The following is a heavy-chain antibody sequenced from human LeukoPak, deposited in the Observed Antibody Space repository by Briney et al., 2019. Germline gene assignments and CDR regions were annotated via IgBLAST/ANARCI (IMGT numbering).Heavy chain of an antibody. D-gene: IGHD2-2*01. CDR1: GGSISGYY. V-gene: IGHV4-34*01. CDR2: INHSGST. Sequence: SETLSLTCAVYGGSISGYYWSWIRQPPGKGLEWIGEINHSGSTYYNPSLKSRVTMSVDTSKNQFSLKLSSVTAADTAVYYCARAFGQLEDFDYWGQGTLVTVSS. CDR3: ARAFGQLEDFDY. J-gene: IGHJ4*02.